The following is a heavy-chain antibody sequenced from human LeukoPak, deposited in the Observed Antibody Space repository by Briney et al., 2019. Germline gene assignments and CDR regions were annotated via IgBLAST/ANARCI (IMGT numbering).Heavy chain of an antibody. Sequence: GGSLRLSCAASGFTFSNYAMTWVRQAPGKGLEWVSGTTGSGGSTSYADSVKGRFTISRDNSKSTLYLQMNSLRAEDTAVYYCAKAPYFYDGSGQFDYWGQGTLVTVSS. D-gene: IGHD3-22*01. J-gene: IGHJ4*02. CDR1: GFTFSNYA. CDR3: AKAPYFYDGSGQFDY. CDR2: TTGSGGST. V-gene: IGHV3-23*01.